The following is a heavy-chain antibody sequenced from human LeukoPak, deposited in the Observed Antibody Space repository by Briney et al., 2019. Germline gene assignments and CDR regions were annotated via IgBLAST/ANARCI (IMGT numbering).Heavy chain of an antibody. J-gene: IGHJ4*02. Sequence: ASVKVSCKASAYTFTGYYMHWVRQAPGQGLEWMGWIYPNSGGTNYAQKFQGRVTMTEDTSTDTAYMELSSLRSEDTAVYYCATWGLTGGTLGGWGQGTLVTVSS. V-gene: IGHV1-2*02. D-gene: IGHD3-16*01. CDR1: AYTFTGYY. CDR3: ATWGLTGGTLGG. CDR2: IYPNSGGT.